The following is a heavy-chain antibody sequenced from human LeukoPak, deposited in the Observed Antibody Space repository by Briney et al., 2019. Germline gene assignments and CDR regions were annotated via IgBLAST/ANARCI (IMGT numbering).Heavy chain of an antibody. D-gene: IGHD2-2*02. Sequence: VASVKVSCKASGYTFTGYYMHWVRQAPGQGLEWMGWINPNSGGTNYAQKFQGRVTMTRDTSISTAYTERSRLRSDDTAVYYCASDWGLSQLEYCSNTNCYMGAFDIWGQGTMVTVSS. V-gene: IGHV1-2*02. CDR1: GYTFTGYY. CDR3: ASDWGLSQLEYCSNTNCYMGAFDI. CDR2: INPNSGGT. J-gene: IGHJ3*02.